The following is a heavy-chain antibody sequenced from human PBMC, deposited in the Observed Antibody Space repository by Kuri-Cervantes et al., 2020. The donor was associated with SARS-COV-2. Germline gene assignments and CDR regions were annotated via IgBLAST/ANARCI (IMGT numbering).Heavy chain of an antibody. CDR2: IIPIFGTA. Sequence: SVKVSCKASGGTFSSYAISWVRQAPGQGLEWMGGIIPIFGTANYAQKFQGRVTITADKSTSTAYMELSSLRSEDTAVYYCAGGRWIQLWQAIRWFDPWGQGTLVTVFS. CDR1: GGTFSSYA. D-gene: IGHD5-18*01. V-gene: IGHV1-69*06. CDR3: AGGRWIQLWQAIRWFDP. J-gene: IGHJ5*02.